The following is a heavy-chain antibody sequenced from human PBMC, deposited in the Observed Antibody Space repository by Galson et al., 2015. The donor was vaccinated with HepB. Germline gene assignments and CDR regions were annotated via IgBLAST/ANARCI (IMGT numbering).Heavy chain of an antibody. J-gene: IGHJ4*02. CDR2: IKQDGSEK. D-gene: IGHD1-7*01. Sequence: SCAASGFTFRSYWMSWVRQAPGKGPEWVANIKQDGSEKYFVDSVKGRFTVSRDNAKNSLYLQLNSLRIEDTAVYYCARGSWNWDYWGQGTLVTVSS. CDR3: ARGSWNWDY. V-gene: IGHV3-7*03. CDR1: GFTFRSYW.